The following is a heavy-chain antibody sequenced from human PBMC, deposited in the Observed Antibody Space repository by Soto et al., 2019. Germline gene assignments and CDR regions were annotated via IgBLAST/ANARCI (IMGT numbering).Heavy chain of an antibody. V-gene: IGHV4-59*08. D-gene: IGHD2-15*01. J-gene: IGHJ5*02. CDR3: ARHARISGGWFDP. CDR2: IYYSGST. CDR1: GGSISSYY. Sequence: PSETLSLTCTVSGGSISSYYWSWIRQPPGKGLEWIGYIYYSGSTNYNPSLKSRVTISVDTSKNQFSLKLSSVTAADTAVYYCARHARISGGWFDPWGQATLVTVSS.